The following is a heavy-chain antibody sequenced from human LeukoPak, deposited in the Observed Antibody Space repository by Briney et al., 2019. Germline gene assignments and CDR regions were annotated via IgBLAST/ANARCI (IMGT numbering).Heavy chain of an antibody. V-gene: IGHV3-72*01. J-gene: IGHJ3*01. CDR3: ARGGQRWLLPFDL. D-gene: IGHD5-24*01. CDR1: GFTFSDHY. Sequence: GGSLRLSCAASGFTFSDHYMDWVRQAPGKGLEWVGRSRNKTNSFTTEYAASVKGRFTISRDDSQNSLYLQMNSLETEDTAVYYCARGGQRWLLPFDLWGQGTLVTVSS. CDR2: SRNKTNSFTT.